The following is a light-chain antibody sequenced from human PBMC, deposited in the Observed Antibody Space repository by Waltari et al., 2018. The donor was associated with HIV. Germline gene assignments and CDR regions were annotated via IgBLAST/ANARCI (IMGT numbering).Light chain of an antibody. V-gene: IGLV3-21*04. CDR3: QVWDITSDRVV. CDR1: NLGGKS. J-gene: IGLJ2*01. CDR2: DDF. Sequence: SYVLTQPSSVSLAPGKTVTITCGGDNLGGKSVHWYQQKPGQAPLLVISDDFYRPSGIPERFSGSKSETTATLTISGVEAGDEADYYCQVWDITSDRVVFGGGTHLTVL.